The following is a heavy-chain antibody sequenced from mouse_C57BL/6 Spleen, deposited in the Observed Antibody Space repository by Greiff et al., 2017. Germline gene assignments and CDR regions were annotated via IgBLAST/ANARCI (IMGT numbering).Heavy chain of an antibody. CDR3: AREQGTVFDY. D-gene: IGHD1-1*01. CDR1: GFTFSDYY. V-gene: IGHV5-16*01. J-gene: IGHJ2*01. CDR2: INYDGSST. Sequence: EVQLVESEGGLVQPGSSMKLSCTASGFTFSDYYMAWVRQVPEKGLEWVANINYDGSSTYYLDSLKSRFIISRDNAKNILYLQMSSLKSEDTATYYCAREQGTVFDYWGQGTTLTVSS.